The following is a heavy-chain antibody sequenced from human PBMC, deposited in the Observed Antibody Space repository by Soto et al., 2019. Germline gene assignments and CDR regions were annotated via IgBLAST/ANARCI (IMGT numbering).Heavy chain of an antibody. J-gene: IGHJ6*02. CDR2: IWYDGSNK. CDR1: GFTFNTYG. V-gene: IGHV3-33*08. Sequence: QVQLVESGGGVVQPGGSLRLSCTTSGFTFNTYGMYWVRQAPGKGLEWVAIIWYDGSNKYYGDSVKGRFTISRDNSKNTLYLQMHSLRAEDTALYYCARGDCTGAYCSSCTFNYGVDVWGQGTTVTVSS. CDR3: ARGDCTGAYCSSCTFNYGVDV. D-gene: IGHD2-8*02.